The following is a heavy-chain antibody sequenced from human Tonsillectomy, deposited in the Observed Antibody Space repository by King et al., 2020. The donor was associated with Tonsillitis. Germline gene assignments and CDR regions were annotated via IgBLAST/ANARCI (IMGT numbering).Heavy chain of an antibody. J-gene: IGHJ5*02. D-gene: IGHD2-15*01. CDR3: TRHVEGIVRGFDP. CDR1: GFTFSCST. Sequence: VQLVESGGDLVQSGGSLKLSCAASGFTFSCSTVHWVRQASGKGLEWVAHINSKVHNYATAYDASVKGRFTISRDDSKNTAYLQMNSLKPEDTAIYYCTRHVEGIVRGFDPWGQGTLVTVSS. CDR2: INSKVHNYAT. V-gene: IGHV3-73*01.